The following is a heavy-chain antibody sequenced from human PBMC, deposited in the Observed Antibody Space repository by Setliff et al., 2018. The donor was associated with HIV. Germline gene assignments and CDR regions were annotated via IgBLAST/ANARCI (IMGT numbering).Heavy chain of an antibody. J-gene: IGHJ4*02. CDR1: EFTFSVYA. V-gene: IGHV3-23*01. Sequence: PGESLKISCAAPEFTFSVYAMSWLRQAPGKGLEWVSGISGSGSSTYYADSVKGRFTISRDNSKNTLYLQMNRLRADDTAIYYCAKGASLVPRRPHFCYFDYWGQGALVTVSS. D-gene: IGHD3-16*02. CDR3: AKGASLVPRRPHFCYFDY. CDR2: ISGSGSST.